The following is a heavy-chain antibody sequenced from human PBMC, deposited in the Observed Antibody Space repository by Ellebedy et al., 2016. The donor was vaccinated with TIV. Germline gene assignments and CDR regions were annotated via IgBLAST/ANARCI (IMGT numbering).Heavy chain of an antibody. J-gene: IGHJ6*03. Sequence: ASVKVSCXASGYTFTSYGISWVRQAPGQGLEWMGWIGAYNGNTNYAQKLQGRVTMTTDTSTSTAYMELRSLRSDDTAVYYCARGTAASYYYYYYYMDVWGKGTTVTVSS. D-gene: IGHD1-14*01. CDR3: ARGTAASYYYYYYYMDV. V-gene: IGHV1-18*01. CDR2: IGAYNGNT. CDR1: GYTFTSYG.